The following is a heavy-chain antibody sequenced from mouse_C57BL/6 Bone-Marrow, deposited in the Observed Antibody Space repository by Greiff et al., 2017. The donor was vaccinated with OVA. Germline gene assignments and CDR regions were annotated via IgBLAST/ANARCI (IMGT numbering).Heavy chain of an antibody. V-gene: IGHV1-82*01. CDR2: IYPGDGDT. CDR1: GYAFSSSW. J-gene: IGHJ3*01. CDR3: ARGYGNYRFAY. Sequence: QVQLQQSGPELVKPGASVKISCKASGYAFSSSWMNWVKQRPGKGLEWIGRIYPGDGDTNYNGKFKGKAILTADKSSSTAYMQLSSLTSEDSAVYFCARGYGNYRFAYWGQGTLVTVSA. D-gene: IGHD2-1*01.